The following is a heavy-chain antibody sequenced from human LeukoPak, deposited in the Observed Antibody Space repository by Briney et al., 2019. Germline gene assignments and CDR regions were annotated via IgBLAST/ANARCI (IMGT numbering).Heavy chain of an antibody. CDR1: GFTFSNYW. CDR2: IKGDGSEK. CDR3: ARDVNRGVFDI. Sequence: GGSLRLSCEASGFTFSNYWMSWVRQAPGKGLGWVANIKGDGSEKDSLDSVKGRFTISRDSPKNSVYLQMNRLRAEDTAVYYCARDVNRGVFDIWGQGTMVTVSS. V-gene: IGHV3-7*03. J-gene: IGHJ3*02.